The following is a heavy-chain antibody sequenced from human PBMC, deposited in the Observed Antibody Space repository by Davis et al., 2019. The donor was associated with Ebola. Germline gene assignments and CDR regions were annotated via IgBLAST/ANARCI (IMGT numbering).Heavy chain of an antibody. CDR1: GFTLHDYG. D-gene: IGHD3-16*01. J-gene: IGHJ6*04. V-gene: IGHV3-30*18. CDR2: ISYDGSNK. Sequence: GESLKISCAASGFTLHDYGMDWVRQAPGKGLEWVALISYDGSNKDYADSVKGRFTISRDISKNTLFLQMNSLRAEDTAVYYCAKDLGSGVAYYGMDGWGKGTTVTVSS. CDR3: AKDLGSGVAYYGMDG.